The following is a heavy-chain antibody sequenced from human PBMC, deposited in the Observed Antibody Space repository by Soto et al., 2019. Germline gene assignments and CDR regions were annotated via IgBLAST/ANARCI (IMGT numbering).Heavy chain of an antibody. CDR3: ARDSRYYDSSGYFAY. Sequence: QVQLVQSGAEVKKPGAAVKVSRKASGYNFTGYYMHSVRQAPGQGLEWMGWINPNSGGTNYAQKFQGRVTMTRDPSISTAYLELSRLRSDDTAVYYCARDSRYYDSSGYFAYWGQGTLVTVSS. CDR2: INPNSGGT. D-gene: IGHD3-22*01. J-gene: IGHJ4*02. CDR1: GYNFTGYY. V-gene: IGHV1-2*02.